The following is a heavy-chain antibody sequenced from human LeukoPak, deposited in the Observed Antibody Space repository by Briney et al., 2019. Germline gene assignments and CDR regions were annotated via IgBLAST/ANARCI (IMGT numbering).Heavy chain of an antibody. J-gene: IGHJ4*02. D-gene: IGHD1-26*01. V-gene: IGHV3-23*01. CDR2: ISGSGGST. CDR1: GFTFSSYA. CDR3: AKDTPRHSGSYEGY. Sequence: GGSLRLSCAASGFTFSSYAMSWIRQAPGKGLEWVSAISGSGGSTYYADSVKGRFTISRDNSKNTLYLQMNSLRAEDTAVYYCAKDTPRHSGSYEGYWGQGTLVTVSS.